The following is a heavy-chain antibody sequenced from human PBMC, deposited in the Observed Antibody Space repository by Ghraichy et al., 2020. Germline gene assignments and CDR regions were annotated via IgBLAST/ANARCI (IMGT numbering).Heavy chain of an antibody. D-gene: IGHD3-3*01. Sequence: ASVKVSCKASGYTFSGYYIHWVRQAPGQGLEWMGWINPNSGGTSFAQKFQGRVTMTRDTSISTAYMELSRLRSDDTAVYFCARDNTAYGVIYNCFDPWGQGTLVTVSS. CDR2: INPNSGGT. V-gene: IGHV1-2*02. J-gene: IGHJ5*02. CDR1: GYTFSGYY. CDR3: ARDNTAYGVIYNCFDP.